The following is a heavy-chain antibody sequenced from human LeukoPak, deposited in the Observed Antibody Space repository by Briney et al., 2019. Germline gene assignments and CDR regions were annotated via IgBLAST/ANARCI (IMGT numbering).Heavy chain of an antibody. Sequence: ASVKVSCKASGYTFIDYYMHWVRQAPGQGLEWMGWINPNTGGTNYAQKFQGWVTLTRDTSISAAYMDLSRLTSDDTAVYYCARAPAGGRLRVFDYWGQGTLVTVSS. CDR2: INPNTGGT. V-gene: IGHV1-2*04. CDR3: ARAPAGGRLRVFDY. CDR1: GYTFIDYY. D-gene: IGHD3-3*01. J-gene: IGHJ4*02.